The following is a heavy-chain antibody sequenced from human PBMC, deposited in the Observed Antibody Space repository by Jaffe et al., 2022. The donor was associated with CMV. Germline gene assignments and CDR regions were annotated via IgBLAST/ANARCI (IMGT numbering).Heavy chain of an antibody. J-gene: IGHJ4*02. CDR2: IYSGGST. CDR1: GFTVSSNY. Sequence: EVQLVESGGGLVQPGGSLRLSCAASGFTVSSNYMSWVRQAPGKGLEWVSVIYSGGSTYYADSVKGRFTISRDNSKNTLYLQMNSLRAEDTAVYYCARGPPYDSSGYYFIDYWGQGTLVTVSS. D-gene: IGHD3-22*01. CDR3: ARGPPYDSSGYYFIDY. V-gene: IGHV3-66*01.